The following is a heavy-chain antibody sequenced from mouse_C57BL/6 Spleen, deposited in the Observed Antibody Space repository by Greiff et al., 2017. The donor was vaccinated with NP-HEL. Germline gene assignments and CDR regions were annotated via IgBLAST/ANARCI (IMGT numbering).Heavy chain of an antibody. CDR1: GFNINDDY. V-gene: IGHV14-4*01. CDR3: TKAYDYEAMDY. D-gene: IGHD6-5*01. J-gene: IGHJ4*01. Sequence: VQLQQPGAELVRPGASVKLSCTASGFNINDDYMHWVKQRPEQGLEWIGWIDPENGDTEYASKFQGKATITADTSSNTAYLQLSSLTSEDTAVYYCTKAYDYEAMDYWGQGTSVTVSS. CDR2: IDPENGDT.